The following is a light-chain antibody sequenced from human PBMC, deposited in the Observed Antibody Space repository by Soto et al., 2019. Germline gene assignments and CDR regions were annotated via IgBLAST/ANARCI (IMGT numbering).Light chain of an antibody. CDR2: GAS. CDR3: QQYNNWPPWT. CDR1: QSVSGN. V-gene: IGKV3-15*01. Sequence: EIVMTQSPATLSVSPGERATLSCRASQSVSGNLAWYQHKPGQAPRLLIYGASTRATGIPARFSGSGSGTEFTLTISILQSEDFAVYNCQQYNNWPPWTFGQGNKVEIK. J-gene: IGKJ1*01.